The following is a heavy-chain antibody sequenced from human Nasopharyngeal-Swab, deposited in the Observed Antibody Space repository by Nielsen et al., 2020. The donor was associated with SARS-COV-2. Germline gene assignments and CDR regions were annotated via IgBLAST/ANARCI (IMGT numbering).Heavy chain of an antibody. D-gene: IGHD3-16*01. Sequence: SETLSLTCAVYGGSFSGYYWSWIRQPPGKGLEWIGEINHSGSTNYNPSFKSRVTISVDTSKNQFSLKLSSVTAADTAVYYCARWALGGGMDVWGQGTTVTVSS. J-gene: IGHJ6*02. CDR2: INHSGST. CDR3: ARWALGGGMDV. CDR1: GGSFSGYY. V-gene: IGHV4-34*01.